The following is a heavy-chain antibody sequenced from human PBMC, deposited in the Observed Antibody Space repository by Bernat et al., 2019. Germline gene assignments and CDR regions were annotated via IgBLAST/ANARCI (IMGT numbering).Heavy chain of an antibody. J-gene: IGHJ6*03. V-gene: IGHV3-11*05. CDR3: ARGTSTSAPYMDV. Sequence: QVQLVESGGGLVKPGGSLRLSCAASGFTFSDYYMSLIRQAPGKGLDWVSYISSSSSSTNYADSVKGRFTISRDNAKHSLYLQMNSLRAEATAVYYCARGTSTSAPYMDVWGKGTTVTVSS. CDR2: ISSSSSST. CDR1: GFTFSDYY.